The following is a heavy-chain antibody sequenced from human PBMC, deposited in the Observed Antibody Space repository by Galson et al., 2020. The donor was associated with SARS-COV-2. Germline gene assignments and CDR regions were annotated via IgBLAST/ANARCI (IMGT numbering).Heavy chain of an antibody. Sequence: SGPTLVKPTQTLTLTCTFSGFSLSTSGTCVSWIRQPPGKALEWLARIDWDDVKYYSTSLKTRLTISKDTSKNQVVLTMTNMDTVDTATYYCARRYCSGGTCIFDYWGQGTLVSVSS. CDR2: IDWDDVK. CDR3: ARRYCSGGTCIFDY. J-gene: IGHJ4*02. D-gene: IGHD2-15*01. CDR1: GFSLSTSGTC. V-gene: IGHV2-70*11.